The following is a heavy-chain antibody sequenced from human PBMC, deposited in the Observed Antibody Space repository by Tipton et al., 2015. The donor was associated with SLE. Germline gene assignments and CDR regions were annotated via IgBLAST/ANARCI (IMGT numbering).Heavy chain of an antibody. D-gene: IGHD2-15*01. CDR1: GGSISSSSYY. V-gene: IGHV4-39*07. Sequence: TLSLTCTASGGSISSSSYYWGWIRLPPGKGLDWIGSIYYSGSTYYNPSLKSRVTISVDTSKNQFSLKLSSVTAADTAVYYCARRTMVVAANGMDVWGQGTTVTVSS. CDR2: IYYSGST. J-gene: IGHJ6*02. CDR3: ARRTMVVAANGMDV.